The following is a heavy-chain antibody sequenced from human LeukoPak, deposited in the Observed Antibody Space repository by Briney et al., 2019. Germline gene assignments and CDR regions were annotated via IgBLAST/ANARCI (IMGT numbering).Heavy chain of an antibody. J-gene: IGHJ6*02. D-gene: IGHD6-6*01. CDR1: GLTFSSYG. V-gene: IGHV3-30*18. Sequence: GGSLRLSCAASGLTFSSYGMHWVRQAPGKGLEWVAVISYDGSNKYYADSVKGRFTISRDNSKNTLYLQMNSLRAEDTAVYYCAKDPSIAARPCGMDVWGQGTTVTVSS. CDR3: AKDPSIAARPCGMDV. CDR2: ISYDGSNK.